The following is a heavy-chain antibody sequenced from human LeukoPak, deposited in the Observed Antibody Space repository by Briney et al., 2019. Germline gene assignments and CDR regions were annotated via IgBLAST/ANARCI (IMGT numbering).Heavy chain of an antibody. V-gene: IGHV4-34*01. J-gene: IGHJ5*02. CDR3: VNSYGPGFGFDP. D-gene: IGHD5-18*01. Sequence: SETLSLTCGVYGGSFSGYYWNWIRQPPGKGLEWIGEINHSGSTNYNPSLKSRVTISVDTSKNQIYLKLSSLTAADTAAYYCVNSYGPGFGFDPWGQGTLVTVSS. CDR1: GGSFSGYY. CDR2: INHSGST.